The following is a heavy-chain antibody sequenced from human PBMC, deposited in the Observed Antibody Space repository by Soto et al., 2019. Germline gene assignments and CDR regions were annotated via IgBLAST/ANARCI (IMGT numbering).Heavy chain of an antibody. CDR3: ARDMYYDILTGYYNLDY. D-gene: IGHD3-9*01. V-gene: IGHV3-30-3*01. J-gene: IGHJ4*02. CDR2: ISYDGSNK. CDR1: GFTFSSYA. Sequence: GGSLRLSCAASGFTFSSYAMHWVRQAPGKGLEWVAVISYDGSNKYYADSVKGRFTISRDNSKNTLYLQMNSLRAEDTAVYYCARDMYYDILTGYYNLDYWGQGTLVTVSS.